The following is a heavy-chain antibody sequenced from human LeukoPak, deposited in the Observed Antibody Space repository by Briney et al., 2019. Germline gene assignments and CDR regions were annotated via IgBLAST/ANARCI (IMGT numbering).Heavy chain of an antibody. CDR2: INPNSGGT. J-gene: IGHJ6*03. CDR3: ARLTGSYYYYYMDV. V-gene: IGHV1-2*02. CDR1: GYTFTGYY. D-gene: IGHD1-1*01. Sequence: ASVKVSCKASGYTFTGYYMHWVRQAPGQGLEWMGWINPNSGGTNYAQKFQGRVTMTRDTSISTAYMELSRLRSDDTAVYYCARLTGSYYYYYMDVWAKGPRSPSP.